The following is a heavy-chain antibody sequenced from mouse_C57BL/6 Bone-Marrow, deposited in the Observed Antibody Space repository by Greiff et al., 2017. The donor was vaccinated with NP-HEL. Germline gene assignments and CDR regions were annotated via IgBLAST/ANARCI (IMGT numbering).Heavy chain of an antibody. Sequence: QVQLKQPGAELVKPGASVKMSCKASGYTFTSYWITWVKQRPGQGLEWIGDIYPGSGSTNYNEKFKSKATLTVDTSSSTAYMQLSSLTSEDSAVYYCARRGSGPFACWGQGTLVTVSA. J-gene: IGHJ3*01. CDR2: IYPGSGST. V-gene: IGHV1-55*01. D-gene: IGHD3-2*02. CDR1: GYTFTSYW. CDR3: ARRGSGPFAC.